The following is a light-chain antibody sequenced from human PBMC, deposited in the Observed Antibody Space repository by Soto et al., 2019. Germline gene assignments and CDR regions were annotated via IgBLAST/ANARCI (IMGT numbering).Light chain of an antibody. CDR2: AAS. CDR3: QQTYSVPAT. V-gene: IGKV1-39*01. Sequence: DIQMTQSPSSLSASVGDRVTITCRTTQSIRNYLNWYQQKPGKAPKLLIYAASGLQSGVPSRFSDSGSGTDFTLTISSLQPDDFAAYYCQQTYSVPATFGQGTKVE. CDR1: QSIRNY. J-gene: IGKJ1*01.